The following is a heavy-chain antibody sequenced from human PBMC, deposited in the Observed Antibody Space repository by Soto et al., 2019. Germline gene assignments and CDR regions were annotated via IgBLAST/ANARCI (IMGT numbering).Heavy chain of an antibody. CDR3: AKAATPRVPAVFRYYYGMDV. V-gene: IGHV3-9*01. D-gene: IGHD2-2*01. CDR2: ISWNSGSI. Sequence: EVQLVESGGGLVQPGRSLRLSCAASGFTFDDYAMHWVRQAPGKGLEWVSGISWNSGSIGYADSVKGRFTISRDNANNSLYLQMNSLRAEDTALYYCAKAATPRVPAVFRYYYGMDVWGQGTTVTVSS. CDR1: GFTFDDYA. J-gene: IGHJ6*02.